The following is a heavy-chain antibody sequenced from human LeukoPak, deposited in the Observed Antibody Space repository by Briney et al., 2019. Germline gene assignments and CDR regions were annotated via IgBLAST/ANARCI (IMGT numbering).Heavy chain of an antibody. Sequence: SVKVSCKASGGTFSTFGLSWVRQAPGQGLEWMGGIIPIFGPANYAQKFQGRVTITADESTSTAYMELSSLRSEDTAVYFCARATGNSDHSPREPIHWYFDLWGRGTLVTVSS. CDR1: GGTFSTFG. J-gene: IGHJ2*01. V-gene: IGHV1-69*13. CDR2: IIPIFGPA. D-gene: IGHD4-23*01. CDR3: ARATGNSDHSPREPIHWYFDL.